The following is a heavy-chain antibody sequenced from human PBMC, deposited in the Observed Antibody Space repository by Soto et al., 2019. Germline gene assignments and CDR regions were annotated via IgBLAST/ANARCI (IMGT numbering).Heavy chain of an antibody. CDR3: ATVAVRIFITLGGPLY. J-gene: IGHJ4*02. CDR2: ISHDGSND. CDR1: GFTFRDYQ. V-gene: IGHV3-30-3*01. Sequence: QVQLVESGGGVVRPGRSLRLSCAASGFTFRDYQMHWVRQSPGKGLEWVAVISHDGSNDYYTDSVKGRFTISRDNSKNTLYLQMNNLRPTDTAVYYCATVAVRIFITLGGPLYWCQGVLVTVSS. D-gene: IGHD1-26*01.